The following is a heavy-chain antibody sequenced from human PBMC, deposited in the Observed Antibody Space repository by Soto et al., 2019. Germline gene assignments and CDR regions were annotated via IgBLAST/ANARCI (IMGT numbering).Heavy chain of an antibody. CDR3: ARDRTVSGWGYNWFDP. V-gene: IGHV4-30-4*01. D-gene: IGHD6-19*01. Sequence: SETLSLTCTVSGGSISSGDYYWSWIRQPPGKGLECIWYIYYSGSTYYNPSLKSRVTISVDTSKNQFSLKLSSVTAADTAVYYCARDRTVSGWGYNWFDPWGQGTLVTVSS. J-gene: IGHJ5*02. CDR1: GGSISSGDYY. CDR2: IYYSGST.